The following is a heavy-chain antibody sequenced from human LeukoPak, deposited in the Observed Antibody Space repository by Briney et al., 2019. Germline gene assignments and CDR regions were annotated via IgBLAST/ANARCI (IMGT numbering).Heavy chain of an antibody. V-gene: IGHV3-30*18. CDR3: AKVVAGNIDYYFDY. CDR2: ISYDGSNK. D-gene: IGHD2/OR15-2a*01. CDR1: GFTFSSYG. Sequence: PGGSLRLSCAASGFTFSSYGMHWVSQAPGKGLEWVAVISYDGSNKYYADSVKGRFTISRDNSKNTVYLQMRNLRLEHTAVYYCAKVVAGNIDYYFDYWGQGILVAVSS. J-gene: IGHJ4*02.